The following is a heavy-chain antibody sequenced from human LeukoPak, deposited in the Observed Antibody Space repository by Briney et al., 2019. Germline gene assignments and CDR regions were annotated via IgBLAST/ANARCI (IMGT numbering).Heavy chain of an antibody. CDR3: AKGGGRQDYYYLDV. V-gene: IGHV3-23*01. J-gene: IGHJ6*03. Sequence: GGSLRLSCAASGFTFSSYAMSWVRQAPGKGLEWVSTFSGSGLSTYYADSVKGRFTISRDSSKRTLYLQMNSLRVEDAAVYYCAKGGGRQDYYYLDVWGKGTTVTVSS. CDR1: GFTFSSYA. CDR2: FSGSGLST. D-gene: IGHD6-25*01.